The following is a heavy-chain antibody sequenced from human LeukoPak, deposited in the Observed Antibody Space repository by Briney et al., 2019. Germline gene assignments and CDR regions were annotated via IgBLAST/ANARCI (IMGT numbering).Heavy chain of an antibody. J-gene: IGHJ4*02. D-gene: IGHD1-14*01. CDR2: ISAYNGNT. Sequence: ASVKVSCKASGYTFTSYGISWVRQAPGQGLEWMGWISAYNGNTNYAQKLQGRVTMTTDTSTSTANLELRSLRSDDTAVYYCARSPSNISTAGRPLGFWGQGTLVTVSS. V-gene: IGHV1-18*01. CDR3: ARSPSNISTAGRPLGF. CDR1: GYTFTSYG.